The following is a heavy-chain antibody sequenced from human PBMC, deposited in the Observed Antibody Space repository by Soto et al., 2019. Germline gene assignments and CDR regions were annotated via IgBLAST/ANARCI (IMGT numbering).Heavy chain of an antibody. V-gene: IGHV1-3*01. CDR2: INAGNGNT. D-gene: IGHD3-10*01. Sequence: ASVKVSCKASGYTFTSYAMHWVRQAPGQRLEWMGWINAGNGNTKYSQKFQGRVTITRDTSASTAYMELSSLRSEDTAVYYCAREDGITMVRGGIDYWGQGTLVTVSS. CDR3: AREDGITMVRGGIDY. CDR1: GYTFTSYA. J-gene: IGHJ4*02.